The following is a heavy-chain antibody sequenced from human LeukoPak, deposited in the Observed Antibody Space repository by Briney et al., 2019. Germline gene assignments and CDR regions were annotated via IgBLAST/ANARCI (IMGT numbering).Heavy chain of an antibody. D-gene: IGHD6-6*01. J-gene: IGHJ4*02. Sequence: GGSLRLSCAAPGLTFNSYWMYWVRQAAGKGLVWVSHINEDGSTTNYADSVKGRFTISRDNAKNTLYLQMNSLRAEDTAVYYCFSSSGYWGQGTLVTVSS. CDR2: INEDGSTT. CDR1: GLTFNSYW. V-gene: IGHV3-74*01. CDR3: FSSSGY.